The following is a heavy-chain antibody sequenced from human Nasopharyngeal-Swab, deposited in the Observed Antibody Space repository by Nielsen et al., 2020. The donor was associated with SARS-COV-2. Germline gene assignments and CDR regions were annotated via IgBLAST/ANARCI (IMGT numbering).Heavy chain of an antibody. Sequence: GESLKISCAASGFTFSSYDMHWVRQATGKGLEWVSAIGTAGDTYYPGSVKGRFTISRENAKNSLYLQMNSLRAGDTAVYYCARAHYGGTYYYYYGMDVWCQVTTVTVSS. D-gene: IGHD4-23*01. J-gene: IGHJ6*02. CDR3: ARAHYGGTYYYYYGMDV. CDR2: IGTAGDT. CDR1: GFTFSSYD. V-gene: IGHV3-13*01.